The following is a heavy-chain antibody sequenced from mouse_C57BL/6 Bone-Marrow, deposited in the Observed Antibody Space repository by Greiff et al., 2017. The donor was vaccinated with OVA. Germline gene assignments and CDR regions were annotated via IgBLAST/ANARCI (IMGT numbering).Heavy chain of an antibody. CDR2: IYPGDGDT. J-gene: IGHJ2*01. CDR3: ARREAAQALDY. CDR1: GYAFSSSW. D-gene: IGHD3-2*02. V-gene: IGHV1-82*01. Sequence: QVHVKQSGPELVKPGASVKISCKASGYAFSSSWMNWVKQRPGKGLEWIGRIYPGDGDTNYNGKFKGKATLTADKSSSTAYMQLSSLTSEDSAVYFCARREAAQALDYWGQGTTLTVSS.